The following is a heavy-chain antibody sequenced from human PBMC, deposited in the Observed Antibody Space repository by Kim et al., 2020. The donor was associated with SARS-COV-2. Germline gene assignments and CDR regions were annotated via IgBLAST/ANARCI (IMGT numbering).Heavy chain of an antibody. V-gene: IGHV3-9*01. CDR3: AKGISYYYYVMDV. CDR1: GFSFDDYG. J-gene: IGHJ6*02. CDR2: ISWNSGYI. Sequence: GGSLRLSCAASGFSFDDYGMHCVRQAPGKGLEWVSGISWNSGYIGYADSVKGRFTISRDNAKNSLYLQMNSLRAEDTAFYYCAKGISYYYYVMDVWGQGT.